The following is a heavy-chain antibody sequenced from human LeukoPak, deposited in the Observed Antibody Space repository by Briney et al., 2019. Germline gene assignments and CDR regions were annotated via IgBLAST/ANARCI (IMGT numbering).Heavy chain of an antibody. CDR1: GFTLNTYA. D-gene: IGHD3-22*01. J-gene: IGHJ4*02. V-gene: IGHV3-23*01. CDR2: ISGSGGST. CDR3: AKAKSGYYDYFDY. Sequence: GGSLSLSCAASGFTLNTYAMSWVRHAPGEGLEWVSFISGSGGSTYYADSVKGRFTISRDNPKNTLYLQMNSLRAEDTAVYYCAKAKSGYYDYFDYWGQGTLVTVSS.